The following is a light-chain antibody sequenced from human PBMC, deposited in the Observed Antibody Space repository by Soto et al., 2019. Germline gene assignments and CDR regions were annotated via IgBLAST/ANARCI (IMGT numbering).Light chain of an antibody. CDR1: SSDVGDNNY. J-gene: IGLJ1*01. V-gene: IGLV2-14*01. CDR2: DVT. CDR3: ISYTSSSPLYV. Sequence: QSALTQPASVSGSPGQSITISCTGTSSDVGDNNYVSWYQQHPGKAPKLMIYDVTHRPSGISNRFSGSKSGNTASLTISGRQAEDEADYYCISYTSSSPLYVFGTGTQSTVL.